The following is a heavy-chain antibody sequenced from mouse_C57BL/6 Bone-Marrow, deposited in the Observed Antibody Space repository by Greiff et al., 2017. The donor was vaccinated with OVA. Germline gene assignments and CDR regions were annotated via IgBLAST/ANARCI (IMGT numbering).Heavy chain of an antibody. CDR1: GISITTGNYR. J-gene: IGHJ1*03. D-gene: IGHD2-5*01. V-gene: IGHV3-5*01. Sequence: EVQLQQSGPGLVKPSQTVFLTCTVTGISITTGNYRWSWIRQFPGNKLEWIGYIYYSGTITYNPSLTSRTTITRDTPKNQFFLEMNSLTAEDTATYYCARAYYSNYVYFDVWGTGTTVTVSS. CDR2: IYYSGTI. CDR3: ARAYYSNYVYFDV.